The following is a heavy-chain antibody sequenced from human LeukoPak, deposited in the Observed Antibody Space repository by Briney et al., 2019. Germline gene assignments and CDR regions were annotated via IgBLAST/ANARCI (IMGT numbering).Heavy chain of an antibody. CDR1: GFTFRSYG. CDR2: IWYDGSNK. V-gene: IGHV3-33*01. Sequence: AAGSLRLSCAASGFTFRSYGMHWVRQAPGKGLDWVAIIWYDGSNKYYADSVKGRFIISKDNSKNTLYLQMNSLRAEDTAVYYCATHHSTKGFDYWGQGTLVTVSS. J-gene: IGHJ4*02. D-gene: IGHD2-15*01. CDR3: ATHHSTKGFDY.